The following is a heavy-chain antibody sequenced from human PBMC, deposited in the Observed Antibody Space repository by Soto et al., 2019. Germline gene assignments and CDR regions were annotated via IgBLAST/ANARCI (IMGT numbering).Heavy chain of an antibody. J-gene: IGHJ6*02. Sequence: PSETLSLTCAVYGGSFSGYYWSWIRQPPGKGLEWIGEINHSGSTNYNPSLKSRVTISVDTSKNQFSLKLSSVTAADTAVYYCARGLTGYRGYYYYGMDVWGQGTTVTVSS. D-gene: IGHD7-27*01. CDR2: INHSGST. V-gene: IGHV4-34*01. CDR3: ARGLTGYRGYYYYGMDV. CDR1: GGSFSGYY.